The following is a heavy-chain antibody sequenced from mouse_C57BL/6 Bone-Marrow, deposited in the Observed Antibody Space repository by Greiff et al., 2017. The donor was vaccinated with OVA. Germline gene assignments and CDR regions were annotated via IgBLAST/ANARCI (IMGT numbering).Heavy chain of an antibody. Sequence: VQLQQSGPELVKPGASVKISCKASGYAFSSSWMNWVKQRPGKGLEWIGRIYPGDGDTTYNGKFKGKATLTADKSSSTAYMQLSSLTSEDSAVYVCARWDGSSSAWFAYWGQGTLVTVSA. J-gene: IGHJ3*01. V-gene: IGHV1-82*01. CDR1: GYAFSSSW. D-gene: IGHD1-1*01. CDR3: ARWDGSSSAWFAY. CDR2: IYPGDGDT.